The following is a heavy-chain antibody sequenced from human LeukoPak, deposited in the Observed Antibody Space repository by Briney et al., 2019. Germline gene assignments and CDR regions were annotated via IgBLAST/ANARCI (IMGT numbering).Heavy chain of an antibody. V-gene: IGHV1-2*06. CDR1: GYTLTAYY. J-gene: IGHJ5*02. CDR3: ARGYCSGGTCYLVENWLDP. CDR2: INPNSGGT. D-gene: IGHD2-15*01. Sequence: ASVKVSCKASGYTLTAYYIYWVRQAPGQGLEWMGRINPNSGGTDYAQNFQGRVTMTKDTSISTAYMELSRLRSDDTAVYYCARGYCSGGTCYLVENWLDPWGQGTLVTVSS.